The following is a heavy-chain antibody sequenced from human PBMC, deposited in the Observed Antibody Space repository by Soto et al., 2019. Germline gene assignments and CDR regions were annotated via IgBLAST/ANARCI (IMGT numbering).Heavy chain of an antibody. J-gene: IGHJ4*02. CDR2: ISGSGGST. D-gene: IGHD1-26*01. V-gene: IGHV3-23*01. CDR3: ARRGSGSYYDY. Sequence: EVQLLESGGGLVQPGGSLRLSCAASGFTFSSYAMRWVRQAPVKGLEWVSAISGSGGSTYYADSVEGRFTISRDNCKNTLYLQMKSLRAEDTAVYYCARRGSGSYYDYWGQGTLVTVSS. CDR1: GFTFSSYA.